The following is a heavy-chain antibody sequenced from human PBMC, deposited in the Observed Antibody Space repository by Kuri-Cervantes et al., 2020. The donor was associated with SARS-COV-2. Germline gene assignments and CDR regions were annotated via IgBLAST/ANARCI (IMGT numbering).Heavy chain of an antibody. Sequence: GESLKLSCAASGFTFSSYSMNWVRQAPGKGLEWVSSISSSSSYIYYADSVKGRFTISRDNAKNSLYLQMNSLRAEDTAVYYCARDEEGGCSSTSCFLYGYGMDVWGQGTTVTVSS. CDR3: ARDEEGGCSSTSCFLYGYGMDV. J-gene: IGHJ6*02. CDR2: ISSSSSYI. CDR1: GFTFSSYS. D-gene: IGHD2-2*01. V-gene: IGHV3-21*01.